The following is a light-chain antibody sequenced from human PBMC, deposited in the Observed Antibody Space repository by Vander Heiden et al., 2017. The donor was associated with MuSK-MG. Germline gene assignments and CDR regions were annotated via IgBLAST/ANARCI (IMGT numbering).Light chain of an antibody. CDR2: AAS. J-gene: IGKJ3*01. V-gene: IGKV1-39*01. CDR3: QQSYSTPIFT. CDR1: QSISSY. Sequence: GDRVTITCRASQSISSYLNWYQQKPGKAPKLLIYAASSLQSGVPSRFSGSGSGTDFTLTISSLQPEDFATYYCQQSYSTPIFTFGHPTKVHIK.